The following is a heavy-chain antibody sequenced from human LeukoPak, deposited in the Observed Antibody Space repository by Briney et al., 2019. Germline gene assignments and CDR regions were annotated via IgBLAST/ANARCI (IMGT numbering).Heavy chain of an antibody. CDR2: INPSDGTT. J-gene: IGHJ4*02. CDR3: ARHDLGGSSPFDY. Sequence: ASMKVSCKTSGYTFTLFYMHWVRQAPGQGLERLGVINPSDGTTAHAQKFQGRVTMTRDTSTSTVYMDLSSLRSEDTAVYYCARHDLGGSSPFDYWGQGTLVKVS. CDR1: GYTFTLFY. V-gene: IGHV1-46*01. D-gene: IGHD2-15*01.